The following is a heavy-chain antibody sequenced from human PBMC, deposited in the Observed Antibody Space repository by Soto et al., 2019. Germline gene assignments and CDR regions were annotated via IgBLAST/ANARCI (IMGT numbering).Heavy chain of an antibody. CDR3: ARRAPPYDYIWGSYRKENPYYFDY. V-gene: IGHV4-59*08. CDR2: IYYSGST. Sequence: PSETLSLTCTVSGGSISSYYWSWIRQPPGKGLEWIGYIYYSGSTNYNPSLKSRVTISVDTSKNQFSLKLSSVTAAGTAVYYCARRAPPYDYIWGSYRKENPYYFDYWGQGTLVTVSS. CDR1: GGSISSYY. D-gene: IGHD3-16*02. J-gene: IGHJ4*02.